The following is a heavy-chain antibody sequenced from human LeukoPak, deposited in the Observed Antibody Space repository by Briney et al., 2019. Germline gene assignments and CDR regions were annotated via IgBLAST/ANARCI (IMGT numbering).Heavy chain of an antibody. J-gene: IGHJ4*02. Sequence: GGSLRLSCAASGFTFSSYEMNWVRQAPGKGLEWVSYISSSGSTIHYADSVKGRFTISRDNAKNSLYLQMNSLRAEDTAVYYCARDGMAAAGPKGDYWGQGTLVTVSS. CDR3: ARDGMAAAGPKGDY. CDR1: GFTFSSYE. CDR2: ISSSGSTI. V-gene: IGHV3-48*03. D-gene: IGHD6-13*01.